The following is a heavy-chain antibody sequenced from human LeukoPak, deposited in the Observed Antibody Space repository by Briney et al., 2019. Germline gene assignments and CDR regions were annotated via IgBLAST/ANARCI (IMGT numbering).Heavy chain of an antibody. J-gene: IGHJ1*01. CDR2: INPNSGGT. Sequence: ASVKVSCKASGYTFTGYYMHWVRQAPGQGLEWMGWINPNSGGTNYAQKFQGRVTMTRDTSISTAYMELSRLRSDDTAVYYCASTVYCSSTSCYLGYGYFQHWGQAPWSPSPQ. CDR3: ASTVYCSSTSCYLGYGYFQH. V-gene: IGHV1-2*02. CDR1: GYTFTGYY. D-gene: IGHD2-2*01.